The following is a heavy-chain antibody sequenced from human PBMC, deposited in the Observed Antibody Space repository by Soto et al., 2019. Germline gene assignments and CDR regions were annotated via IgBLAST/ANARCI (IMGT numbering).Heavy chain of an antibody. CDR3: AKVRYSSPMGYYYGMDV. V-gene: IGHV1-69*13. J-gene: IGHJ6*02. CDR2: IIPIFGTA. CDR1: RVAFSKFI. D-gene: IGHD6-19*01. Sequence: ASVKVSCKASRVAFSKFIVTWVRQAPGPGLEWVGGIIPIFGTANYAQKFQGRVTTTADESTSTSYMEVNNLRSEDTAVYYCAKVRYSSPMGYYYGMDVWGQGTTVTVS.